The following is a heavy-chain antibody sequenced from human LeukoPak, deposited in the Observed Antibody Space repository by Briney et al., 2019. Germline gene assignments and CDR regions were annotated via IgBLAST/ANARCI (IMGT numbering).Heavy chain of an antibody. CDR2: ISYDGSNK. V-gene: IGHV3-30*18. D-gene: IGHD5-18*01. Sequence: LSLTCTVSGGSISSSSYYWGWIRQPPGKGLEWVAVISYDGSNKYYADSVKGRFTISRDNSKNTLYLQMNSLRAEDTAVYYCAKPPGYSYGYNYWGQGTLVTVSS. CDR1: GGSISSSS. J-gene: IGHJ4*02. CDR3: AKPPGYSYGYNY.